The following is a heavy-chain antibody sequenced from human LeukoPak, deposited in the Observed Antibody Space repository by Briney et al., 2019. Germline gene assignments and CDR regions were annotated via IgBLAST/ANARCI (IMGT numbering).Heavy chain of an antibody. CDR2: IYYSGST. CDR1: GGSISSYY. CDR3: ARGAYYYGSGSPPFDY. J-gene: IGHJ4*02. D-gene: IGHD3-10*01. V-gene: IGHV4-59*08. Sequence: PSETLSLTCTVSGGSISSYYWSWIRQPPGKGLEWIGYIYYSGSTNYNPSLKSRVTISVDTSKIQFSLKLSSVTAADTAVYYCARGAYYYGSGSPPFDYWGQGTLVTVSS.